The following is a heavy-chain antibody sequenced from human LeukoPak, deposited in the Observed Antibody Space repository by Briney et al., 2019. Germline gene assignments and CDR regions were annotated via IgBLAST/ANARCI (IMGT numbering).Heavy chain of an antibody. V-gene: IGHV4-39*01. Sequence: SETLSLTCTVSGGSISSSSYYWGWIRQPPGKGLEWIGSIYYSGSTYYNPSLKSRVTISVDTSKNQFSLKLSSVTAADTAVYYCARGSPQTKYYYDSPGYWGQGTLVTVSS. CDR1: GGSISSSSYY. J-gene: IGHJ4*02. CDR3: ARGSPQTKYYYDSPGY. D-gene: IGHD3-22*01. CDR2: IYYSGST.